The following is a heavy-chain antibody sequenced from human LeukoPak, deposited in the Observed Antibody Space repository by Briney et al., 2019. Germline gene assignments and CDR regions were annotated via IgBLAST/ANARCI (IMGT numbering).Heavy chain of an antibody. CDR3: ARGLVGTYGYFDY. J-gene: IGHJ4*02. CDR1: GYTFTNYG. V-gene: IGHV1-18*01. D-gene: IGHD1-26*01. Sequence: ASVKVSCKSSGYTFTNYGISWVRQAPGQGLEWMGWISAYNGNTNYAQKIQGRVTMTTDTSTNTAYMELRSLRSEDTAVYYCARGLVGTYGYFDYWGQGTLVTVSS. CDR2: ISAYNGNT.